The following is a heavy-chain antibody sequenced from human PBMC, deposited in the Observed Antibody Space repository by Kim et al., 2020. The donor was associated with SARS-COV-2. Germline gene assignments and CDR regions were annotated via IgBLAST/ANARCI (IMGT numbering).Heavy chain of an antibody. Sequence: YTQKFQRRVPITADESTSTAYMGLSSLRSEDTAVYYCARDFLAMVSPFDYWGQGTLVTVSS. J-gene: IGHJ4*02. CDR3: ARDFLAMVSPFDY. V-gene: IGHV1-69*01. D-gene: IGHD5-18*01.